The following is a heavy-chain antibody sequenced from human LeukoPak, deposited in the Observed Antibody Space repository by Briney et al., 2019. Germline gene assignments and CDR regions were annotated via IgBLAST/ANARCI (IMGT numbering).Heavy chain of an antibody. CDR1: GFTFNSYG. CDR2: IRYDGGNK. Sequence: PGRSLRLSCAASGFTFNSYGMHWVRQAPGKGLEWVALIRYDGGNKYYADSVKGRFTISRDNSQNTLYLQMNSLRAEDTAVYYCARVNTNYYVPVNYGMDVWGQGTTVTVSS. V-gene: IGHV3-33*01. CDR3: ARVNTNYYVPVNYGMDV. D-gene: IGHD3-16*01. J-gene: IGHJ6*02.